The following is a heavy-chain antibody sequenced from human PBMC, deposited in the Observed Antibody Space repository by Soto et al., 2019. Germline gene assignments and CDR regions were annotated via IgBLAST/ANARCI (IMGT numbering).Heavy chain of an antibody. CDR2: ISSSSSYI. CDR3: ARRKTSLAYYYYGMDV. Sequence: EVQLVESGGGLVKPGGSLRLSCAASGFTFSSYSMNWVRQAPGKGLEWVSSISSSSSYIYYADSVKGRFTISRDNAKNSLYLQMNSLRAEDTAVYYCARRKTSLAYYYYGMDVWGQGTTVTVPS. V-gene: IGHV3-21*01. J-gene: IGHJ6*02. CDR1: GFTFSSYS.